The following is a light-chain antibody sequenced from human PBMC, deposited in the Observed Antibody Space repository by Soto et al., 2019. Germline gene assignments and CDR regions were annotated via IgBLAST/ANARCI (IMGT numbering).Light chain of an antibody. CDR1: SSDVGGYNY. CDR3: CSYAATNSLL. V-gene: IGLV2-8*01. J-gene: IGLJ2*01. Sequence: QSALTQPPSASGSPGQSVTISCTGTSSDVGGYNYVSWYQQHPGKAPKLMIYEVSKRPSGVPGRFAGSKSGNTASLTVSGLQAEDEDDYYGCSYAATNSLLFGGGTKLTVL. CDR2: EVS.